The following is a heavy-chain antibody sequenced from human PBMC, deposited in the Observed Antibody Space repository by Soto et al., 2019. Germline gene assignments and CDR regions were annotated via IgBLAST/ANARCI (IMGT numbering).Heavy chain of an antibody. CDR1: GFTFSEYS. CDR3: ARGNMVRGNMIRAYNWFDP. V-gene: IGHV3-74*03. Sequence: GGSLRLSCAASGFTFSEYSMHWVRQAPGKGLVWVSRINSDGTRVTYADPVEGRFITSRDNAKNTLYLEVNSLRAEDTAVYYCARGNMVRGNMIRAYNWFDPWGQGTLVTVSS. J-gene: IGHJ5*02. D-gene: IGHD3-10*01. CDR2: INSDGTRV.